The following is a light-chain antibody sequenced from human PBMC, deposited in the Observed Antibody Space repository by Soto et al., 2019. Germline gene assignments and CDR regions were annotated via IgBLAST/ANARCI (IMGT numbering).Light chain of an antibody. CDR1: SSDVGSCNL. Sequence: QSALAQPASMSGSPGQSITISFTGTSSDVGSCNLVSWFHQHPDKAPKLIIYDVSKRPSGVPDRFSGSKSANTASLTISGLQAEDEAHYYCCSYAGSYTFVFGSGTKVTVL. CDR3: CSYAGSYTFV. J-gene: IGLJ1*01. CDR2: DVS. V-gene: IGLV2-11*01.